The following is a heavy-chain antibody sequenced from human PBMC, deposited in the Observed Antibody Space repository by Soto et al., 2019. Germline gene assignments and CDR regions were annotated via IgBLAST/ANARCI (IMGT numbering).Heavy chain of an antibody. D-gene: IGHD2-2*02. CDR3: ARDTEYPAFDY. CDR1: GFTFSGSA. J-gene: IGHJ4*02. V-gene: IGHV3-73*01. CDR2: IKSKANNYAT. Sequence: PGGSLRLSCAASGFTFSGSAMHWVRQASGKGLEWVGRIKSKANNYATAYAASVKGRFTIARDDSKNTAYLQMNSLKTDDTAVYYCARDTEYPAFDYWGQGTLVTVSS.